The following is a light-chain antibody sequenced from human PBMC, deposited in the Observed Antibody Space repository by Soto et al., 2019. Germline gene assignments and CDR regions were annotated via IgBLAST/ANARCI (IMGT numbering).Light chain of an antibody. Sequence: QSALTKPASVSGSPGQSITISCTGTNSDLVSYKLVSLFQQHHGKVPKVMMYEGTKRPSGVSDRFSGSKSDNAASLTISGLQAEYEGEYYCCSYAGDYMLVFGTGTNGTV. CDR3: CSYAGDYMLV. CDR2: EGT. CDR1: NSDLVSYKL. V-gene: IGLV2-23*01. J-gene: IGLJ1*01.